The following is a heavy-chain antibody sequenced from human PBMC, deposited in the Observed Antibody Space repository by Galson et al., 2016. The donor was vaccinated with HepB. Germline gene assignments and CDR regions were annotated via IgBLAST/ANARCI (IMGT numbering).Heavy chain of an antibody. CDR3: ARDVHRPTFCSTSSCYGFDY. CDR1: GFTFSSYN. D-gene: IGHD2-2*01. Sequence: SLRLSCAASGFTFSSYNMNWVRQAPGKGLEWVSSISSISNYIYYADSVKGRFTISRDNAKNSLYLQMDSLKAEDTAVYYCARDVHRPTFCSTSSCYGFDYWGQGTLVTVSS. J-gene: IGHJ4*02. V-gene: IGHV3-21*01. CDR2: ISSISNYI.